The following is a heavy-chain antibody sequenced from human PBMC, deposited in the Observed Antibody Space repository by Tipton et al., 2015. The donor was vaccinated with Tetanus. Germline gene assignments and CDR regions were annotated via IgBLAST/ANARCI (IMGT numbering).Heavy chain of an antibody. CDR1: GGSFSGYH. J-gene: IGHJ5*01. CDR2: VYQSVNS. D-gene: IGHD3-10*01. V-gene: IGHV4-34*03. Sequence: TLSLTCAVYGGSFSGYHWSWIRQSPGKGLEWIGHVYQSVNSFFNPSLRNRVTPSVDTSRRQVSLRLSSVTAADAAVSSGSASAPTLFPLVSW. CDR3: SASAPTLFPLVS.